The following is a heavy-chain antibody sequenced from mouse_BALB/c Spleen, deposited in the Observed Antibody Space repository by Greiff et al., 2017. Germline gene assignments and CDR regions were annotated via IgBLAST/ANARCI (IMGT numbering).Heavy chain of an antibody. CDR3: ARFKYGNYYCDY. CDR2: IDPANGNT. CDR1: GFNIKDTY. J-gene: IGHJ2*01. D-gene: IGHD2-10*02. V-gene: IGHV14-3*02. Sequence: VQLQQSGAELVKPGASVKLSCTASGFNIKDTYMHWVKQRPEQGLEWIGRIDPANGNTKYDPKFQGKATITADTSSNTAYLQLSSLTSEDTAVEYCARFKYGNYYCDYWGQGTTLTVSS.